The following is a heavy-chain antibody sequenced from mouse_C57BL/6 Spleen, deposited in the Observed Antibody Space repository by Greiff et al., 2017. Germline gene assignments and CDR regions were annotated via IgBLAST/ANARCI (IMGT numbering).Heavy chain of an antibody. Sequence: QVQLQQPGAELVKPGASVKLSCKASGYTFTSYWMHWVKQRPGQGLEWIGMIHPNSGSTNYNEKFKSKATLTVDKSSSTAYMQLSSLTSEDSAVYYCAREGGAARPFPVDYWGQGTTLTVSS. V-gene: IGHV1-64*01. CDR1: GYTFTSYW. J-gene: IGHJ2*01. CDR2: IHPNSGST. CDR3: AREGGAARPFPVDY.